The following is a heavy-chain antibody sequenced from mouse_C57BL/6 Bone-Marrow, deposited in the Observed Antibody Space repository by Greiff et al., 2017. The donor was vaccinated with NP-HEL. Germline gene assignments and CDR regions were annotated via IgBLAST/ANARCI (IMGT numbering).Heavy chain of an antibody. J-gene: IGHJ2*01. V-gene: IGHV2-2*01. Sequence: VMLVESGPGLVQPSQSLSITCTVSGFSLTSYGVHWVRQSPGKGLEWLGVIWSGGSTDYNAAFISRLSISKDNSKSQVFFKMNSLQADDTAIYYCAIKLLNFDYWGQGTTLTVSS. CDR1: GFSLTSYG. CDR3: AIKLLNFDY. CDR2: IWSGGST.